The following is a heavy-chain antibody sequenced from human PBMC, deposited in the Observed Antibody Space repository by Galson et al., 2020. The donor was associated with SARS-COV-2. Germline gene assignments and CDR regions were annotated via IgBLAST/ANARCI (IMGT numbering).Heavy chain of an antibody. CDR2: VSYSGDNT. CDR3: AKDSWYSGLFDY. CDR1: GFTFSSYA. Sequence: GGSLRLSCAASGFTFSSYAMSWVRQAPGKGLEGVSTVSYSGDNTYYAGSVRGRFTISRDSSKNTVYLQMNSLRAEDSAVYYCAKDSWYSGLFDYWGQGTPVTVSS. V-gene: IGHV3-23*01. D-gene: IGHD2-15*01. J-gene: IGHJ4*02.